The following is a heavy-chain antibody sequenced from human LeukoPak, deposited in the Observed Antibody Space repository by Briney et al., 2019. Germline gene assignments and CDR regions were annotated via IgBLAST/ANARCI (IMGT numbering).Heavy chain of an antibody. J-gene: IGHJ4*02. D-gene: IGHD1-26*01. V-gene: IGHV3-11*05. CDR3: AKAGPNSRGSYQSYSFDY. CDR1: GFTFSDYY. CDR2: ISSSSSYI. Sequence: GGSLRLSCAASGFTFSDYYMSWIRQAPGKGLEWVSSISSSSSYIYYADSVKGRFTISRDNAKNSLYLPMNSLRAEDTAVYYCAKAGPNSRGSYQSYSFDYWGQGTLVTVSS.